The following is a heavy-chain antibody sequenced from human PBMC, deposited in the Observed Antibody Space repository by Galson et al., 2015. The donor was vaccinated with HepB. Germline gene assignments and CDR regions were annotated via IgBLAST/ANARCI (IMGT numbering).Heavy chain of an antibody. CDR1: GGSFSGYY. Sequence: ETLSLTCAVYGGSFSGYYWSWIRQPPGKGLEWIGEINHSGSTNYNPSLKSRVTISVDTSKNQFSLKLSSVTAADTAVYYCARVGDFWSGYSSPPTLNYFDYWGQGTLVTVSS. CDR2: INHSGST. D-gene: IGHD3-3*01. V-gene: IGHV4-34*01. CDR3: ARVGDFWSGYSSPPTLNYFDY. J-gene: IGHJ4*02.